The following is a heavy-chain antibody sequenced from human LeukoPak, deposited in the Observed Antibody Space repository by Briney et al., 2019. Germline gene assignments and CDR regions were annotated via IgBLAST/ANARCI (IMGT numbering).Heavy chain of an antibody. CDR3: TRRAAAGTT. D-gene: IGHD6-13*01. V-gene: IGHV4-59*03. CDR2: IYYSGST. J-gene: IGHJ4*02. Sequence: SETLSLTCTVSGASITSFFSHWIRQPPGKGLEWIGYIYYSGSTHYNPSLKSRVATSAETSKKQFSLKLNSVTVAHTAVLYFTRRAAAGTTWGQGILVTVSS. CDR1: GASITSFF.